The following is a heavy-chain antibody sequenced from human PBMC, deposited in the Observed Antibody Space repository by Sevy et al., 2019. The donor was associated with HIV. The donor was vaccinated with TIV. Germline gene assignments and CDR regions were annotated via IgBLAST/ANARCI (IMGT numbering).Heavy chain of an antibody. V-gene: IGHV3-33*06. CDR2: VDHAGNNI. CDR3: AKDTRDCSGGTCYSAPLYNWFDP. Sequence: GGSLRLSCVASGFSFSNYGMHWVRQAPGKGLEWVAVVDHAGNNIYYGDSVNGRFTISRDNSKNTLYLQMSSLRDEDTAVYYCAKDTRDCSGGTCYSAPLYNWFDPWGQGTLVTVSS. D-gene: IGHD2-15*01. J-gene: IGHJ5*02. CDR1: GFSFSNYG.